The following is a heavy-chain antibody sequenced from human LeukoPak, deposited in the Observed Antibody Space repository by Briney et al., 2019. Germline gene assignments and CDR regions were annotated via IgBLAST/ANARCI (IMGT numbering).Heavy chain of an antibody. CDR3: ARADYYGSGSFSPDYYYGMDV. CDR1: GYTFTSYG. D-gene: IGHD3-10*01. V-gene: IGHV1-18*01. J-gene: IGHJ6*02. CDR2: ICAYNGNT. Sequence: ASVKVSCKAFGYTFTSYGISWVRQAPGQGLAWMGWICAYNGNTDYAQKFQDRVTMTTDKSTTTAYMELTSLTSDDTAVYYCARADYYGSGSFSPDYYYGMDVWGQGTTVAVSS.